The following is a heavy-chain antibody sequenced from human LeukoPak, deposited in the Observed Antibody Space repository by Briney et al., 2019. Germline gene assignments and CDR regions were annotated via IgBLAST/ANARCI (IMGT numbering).Heavy chain of an antibody. CDR2: INTNTGNP. J-gene: IGHJ6*02. CDR1: GYTFTSYA. CDR3: ARDHLDYYYYGMDV. V-gene: IGHV7-4-1*02. Sequence: GASVKVSCKASGYTFTSYAMNWVRQAPGQGLEWMGWINTNTGNPTYAQGFTGRFVFSLDTSVSTAYLQISSLKAEDTAVYYCARDHLDYYYYGMDVWGQGTTVTVSS.